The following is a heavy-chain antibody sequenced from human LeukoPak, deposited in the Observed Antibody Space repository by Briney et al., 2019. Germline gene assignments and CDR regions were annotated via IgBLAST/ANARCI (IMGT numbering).Heavy chain of an antibody. CDR2: INHSGST. CDR1: GGSFSGYY. V-gene: IGHV4-34*01. D-gene: IGHD2-2*01. Sequence: SETLSLTCAVYGGSFSGYYWSWIRQPPGKGLEWIGEINHSGSTNYNPSLKSRVTISVDTSKNQFSLKLSSVTAADTAVYYCARDGIVVVPAAMRLGHYYYGMDVWGQGTTVTVSS. J-gene: IGHJ6*02. CDR3: ARDGIVVVPAAMRLGHYYYGMDV.